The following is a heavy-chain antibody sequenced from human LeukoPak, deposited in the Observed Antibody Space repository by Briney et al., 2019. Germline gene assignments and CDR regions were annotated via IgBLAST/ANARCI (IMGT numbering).Heavy chain of an antibody. CDR1: GFIFDDFA. J-gene: IGHJ4*02. D-gene: IGHD3-22*01. CDR2: ISWNSVGT. V-gene: IGHV3-9*01. Sequence: GRSLRLSCAASGFIFDDFAMHWVRQAPGKGLEWVSGISWNSVGTGYADSVKGRFTISRDNAKNTLYLQMNSLRAEDTAVYYCAREAHYDSSSFDYWGQGTLVTVSS. CDR3: AREAHYDSSSFDY.